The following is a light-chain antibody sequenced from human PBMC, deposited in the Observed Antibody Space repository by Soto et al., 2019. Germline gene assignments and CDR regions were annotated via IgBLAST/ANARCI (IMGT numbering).Light chain of an antibody. CDR1: ISNIGGNS. Sequence: QSALTHPPSVSAAPGQKVTICCSGSISNIGGNSVSWYQQLPGTAPKLLIYDDNKRPSGIPDRFSGSKSGTSATLGITGFQTGDEADYYCGSWDSSLSAYVFGTGTKVTVL. J-gene: IGLJ1*01. CDR3: GSWDSSLSAYV. CDR2: DDN. V-gene: IGLV1-51*01.